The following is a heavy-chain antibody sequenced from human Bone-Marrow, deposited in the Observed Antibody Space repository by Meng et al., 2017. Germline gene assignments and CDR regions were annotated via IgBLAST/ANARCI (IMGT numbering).Heavy chain of an antibody. D-gene: IGHD3-16*01. CDR3: ARDRSTRGGYNY. CDR2: MNPNSGNT. CDR1: GYTFTSYD. Sequence: VQRVQLGAEGKKPGASVKVSCKASGYTFTSYDINWVRQATGQGLEWMGWMNPNSGNTGYAQKFQGRVTMTRNTSISTAYMELSSLRSEDTAVYYCARDRSTRGGYNYWGQGTLVTVSS. V-gene: IGHV1-8*01. J-gene: IGHJ4*02.